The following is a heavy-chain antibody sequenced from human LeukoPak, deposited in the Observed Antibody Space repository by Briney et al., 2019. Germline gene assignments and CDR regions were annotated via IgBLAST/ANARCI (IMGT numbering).Heavy chain of an antibody. V-gene: IGHV4-34*01. CDR2: INHSGST. CDR3: ARVWVDIVATMGEAAYCGGDCYLRYFDY. J-gene: IGHJ4*02. D-gene: IGHD2-21*02. CDR1: GGSFSGYY. Sequence: PSETLSLTCAVYGGSFSGYYWSWIRQPPGKGLEWVGEINHSGSTNYNPSLKSRVTISVDTSKNQFSLKLSSVTAADTAVYYCARVWVDIVATMGEAAYCGGDCYLRYFDYWGQGTLVTVSS.